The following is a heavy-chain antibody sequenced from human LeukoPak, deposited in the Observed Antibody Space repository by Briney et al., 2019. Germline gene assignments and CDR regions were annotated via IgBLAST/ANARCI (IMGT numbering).Heavy chain of an antibody. V-gene: IGHV1-18*01. D-gene: IGHD5-18*01. CDR1: GYTXTSYG. Sequence: GASVKVSCTASGYTXTSYGISGVRQAPGQGLEWMGWISAYNGNTNYAQKLQGRVTMTTDTSTSTAYMELRSLRSDDTAVYYCARLYSYGYGAKYYFDYWGQGSLVTVSS. CDR3: ARLYSYGYGAKYYFDY. CDR2: ISAYNGNT. J-gene: IGHJ4*02.